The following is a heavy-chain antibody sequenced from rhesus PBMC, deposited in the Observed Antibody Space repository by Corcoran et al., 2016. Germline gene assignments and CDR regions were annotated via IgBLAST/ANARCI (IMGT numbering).Heavy chain of an antibody. V-gene: IGHV1-111*02. CDR2: VDHKDGEE. Sequence: EVQLVQSGAEGKKPGASVKIACKASGYTFTDHYLNWERQAPGKGLEWRGRVDHKDGEEGTAQKFQDRVPIPAEMSPDTAYIELSSLRSVDTAVYYCARGGYIGYRDWGQGVLVTVSS. CDR1: GYTFTDHY. J-gene: IGHJ4*01. D-gene: IGHD5-30*01. CDR3: ARGGYIGYRD.